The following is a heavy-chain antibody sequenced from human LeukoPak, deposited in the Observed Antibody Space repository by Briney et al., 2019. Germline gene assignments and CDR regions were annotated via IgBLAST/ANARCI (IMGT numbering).Heavy chain of an antibody. CDR2: TSSSDAGT. D-gene: IGHD2-15*01. V-gene: IGHV3-23*01. CDR1: GFTLNNYA. J-gene: IGHJ4*02. CDR3: ARAPVTSCSGVLCYPFDY. Sequence: PGGSLRLSCAASGFTLNNYAMSWVRQAPGKGLEWVSATSSSDAGTYHADSVGGRFTISRDNSKNTLYLQMNSLRAEDAAVYYCARAPVTSCSGVLCYPFDYWGQGTLVTVSS.